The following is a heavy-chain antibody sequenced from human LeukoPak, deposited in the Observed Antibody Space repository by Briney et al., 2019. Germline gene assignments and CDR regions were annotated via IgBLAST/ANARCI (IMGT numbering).Heavy chain of an antibody. CDR1: GYTFTSYG. CDR2: ISAHTGTT. V-gene: IGHV1-18*01. J-gene: IGHJ4*02. Sequence: ASVKVSCKTSGYTFTSYGISWVRQAPGQGLEWMGWISAHTGTTNYAQKLQGRVTMTTDTSTSTAYMELRSLRSDDTAVYYCATIVDTAIGPGDYWGQGTLVTVSS. D-gene: IGHD5-18*01. CDR3: ATIVDTAIGPGDY.